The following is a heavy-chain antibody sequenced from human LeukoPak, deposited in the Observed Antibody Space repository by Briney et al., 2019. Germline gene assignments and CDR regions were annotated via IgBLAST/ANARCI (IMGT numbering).Heavy chain of an antibody. J-gene: IGHJ6*03. D-gene: IGHD3-22*01. CDR2: IIPIFGTA. V-gene: IGHV1-69*06. CDR3: ARDRYYYDSSGYSRYYYYYMDV. Sequence: ASVKVSCKASGGTFSSYAISWVRQAPGQGLEWMGGIIPIFGTANYAQKFQGRVTITADKSTSTAYMELSSLRSEDTAVYYCARDRYYYDSSGYSRYYYYYMDVWGKGTTVTVSS. CDR1: GGTFSSYA.